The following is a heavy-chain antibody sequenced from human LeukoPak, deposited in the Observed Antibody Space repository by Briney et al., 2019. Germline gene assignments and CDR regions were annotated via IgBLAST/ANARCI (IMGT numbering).Heavy chain of an antibody. CDR3: ARDCRSARPYYDDSSGYFDY. J-gene: IGHJ4*02. Sequence: PSETLSLTCAVYGGYFSGYYWSWIRQPPGKRLEWIGEINHSGGTNYNPSLKSRVTISVDTSKTQFSLKLSSVTAADTAVYYCARDCRSARPYYDDSSGYFDYWGQGTLVTVSS. CDR1: GGYFSGYY. CDR2: INHSGGT. V-gene: IGHV4-34*01. D-gene: IGHD3-22*01.